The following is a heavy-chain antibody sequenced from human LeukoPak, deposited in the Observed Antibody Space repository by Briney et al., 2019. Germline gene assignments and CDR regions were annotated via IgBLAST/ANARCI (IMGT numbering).Heavy chain of an antibody. CDR3: ARETVEMATTNFDY. CDR1: GGSISSYY. CDR2: IYYSGST. D-gene: IGHD5-24*01. Sequence: SETLSLTCTVSGGSISSYYWSWIRQPPGKGLEWIGYIYYSGSTNYNPSLKSRVTMSVDTSKNQFSLKLSSVTAADTAVYYCARETVEMATTNFDYWGQGTLVTVSS. V-gene: IGHV4-59*12. J-gene: IGHJ4*02.